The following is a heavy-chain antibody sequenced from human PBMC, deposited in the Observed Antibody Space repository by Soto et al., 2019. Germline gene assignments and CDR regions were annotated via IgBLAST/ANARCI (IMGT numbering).Heavy chain of an antibody. V-gene: IGHV3-7*01. D-gene: IGHD3-22*01. CDR3: ARDSNYYDSSGYTPALDAFDI. CDR1: GFTFSSYW. J-gene: IGHJ3*02. Sequence: RLSCAASGFTFSSYWMSWVRQAPGKGLEWVANIKQDGSEKYYVDSVKGRFTISRDNAKNSLYLQMNSLRAEDTAVYYCARDSNYYDSSGYTPALDAFDIWGQGTMVTVSS. CDR2: IKQDGSEK.